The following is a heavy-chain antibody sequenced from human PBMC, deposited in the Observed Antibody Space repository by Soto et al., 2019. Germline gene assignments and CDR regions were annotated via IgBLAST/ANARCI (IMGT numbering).Heavy chain of an antibody. CDR1: GFTFSSYE. CDR2: ISSSGSTI. D-gene: IGHD6-19*01. V-gene: IGHV3-48*03. CDR3: ARKGIAVAGIAFDI. Sequence: GGSLRLSCAVSGFTFSSYEMNWVRQAPGKVLEWVSYISSSGSTIYYADSVKGRFTISRDNAKNSLYLQMNSLRAEDTAVYYCARKGIAVAGIAFDIWGQGXMVTV. J-gene: IGHJ3*02.